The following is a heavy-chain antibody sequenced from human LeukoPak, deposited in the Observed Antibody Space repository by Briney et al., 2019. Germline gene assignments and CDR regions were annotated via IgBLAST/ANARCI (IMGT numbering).Heavy chain of an antibody. CDR1: GDSISSYY. J-gene: IGHJ2*01. V-gene: IGHV4-59*12. CDR2: IYYSGNT. CDR3: ARSDCSGGSRLYWYFDL. Sequence: SETLSLPCTVSGDSISSYYWTWIRQPPGKGLEWLGYIYYSGNTNYNPSLKSRVTISVDTSKNQFSLKLSSVTAADTAVYYCARSDCSGGSRLYWYFDLWGRGTLVTVSS. D-gene: IGHD2-15*01.